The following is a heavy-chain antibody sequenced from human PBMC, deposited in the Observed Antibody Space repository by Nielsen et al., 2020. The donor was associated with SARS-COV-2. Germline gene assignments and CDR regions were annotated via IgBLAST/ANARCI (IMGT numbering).Heavy chain of an antibody. CDR1: GFTVSSNY. Sequence: GGSLRLSCAASGFTVSSNYMNWVRQAPGKGLEWVAVISYDGSNKYYADSVKGRFTISRDNSKNTLYLQMNSLRAEDTAVYYCARDLGVYSYSDYWGQGTLVTVSS. CDR2: ISYDGSNK. J-gene: IGHJ4*02. CDR3: ARDLGVYSYSDY. D-gene: IGHD5-18*01. V-gene: IGHV3-30-3*01.